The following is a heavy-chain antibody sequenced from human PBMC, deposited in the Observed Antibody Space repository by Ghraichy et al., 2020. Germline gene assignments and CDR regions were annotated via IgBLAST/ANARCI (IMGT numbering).Heavy chain of an antibody. CDR2: IIQDGNQK. CDR3: ARAGISDGDFDY. J-gene: IGHJ4*02. D-gene: IGHD1-26*01. Sequence: GGYLRLSCETSGFSFRSYWLSWVRQAPGKGLEWVANIIQDGNQKNYGDSVEGRFTISRDNAKNSLFLQMNNLRVDDTAIYYCARAGISDGDFDYWGQGTLVTVSS. V-gene: IGHV3-7*01. CDR1: GFSFRSYW.